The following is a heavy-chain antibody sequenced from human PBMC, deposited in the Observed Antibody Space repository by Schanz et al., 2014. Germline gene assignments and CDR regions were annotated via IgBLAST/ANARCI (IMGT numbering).Heavy chain of an antibody. CDR2: ISGRDGST. CDR3: AKIERNED. Sequence: EVQLAESGGGLVQPGGSLRLSCAASGFTFSSYAMSWVRQAPGKGLEWVSAISGRDGSTYYADSVRGRFTISRDNSKNTLYLQMNSLRAEDTAVYFCAKIERNEDWGQGTLXTVSS. V-gene: IGHV3-23*04. J-gene: IGHJ4*02. D-gene: IGHD1-1*01. CDR1: GFTFSSYA.